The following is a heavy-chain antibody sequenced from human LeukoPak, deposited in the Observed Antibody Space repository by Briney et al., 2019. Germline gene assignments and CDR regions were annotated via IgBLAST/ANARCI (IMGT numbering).Heavy chain of an antibody. Sequence: PGRSLRPSCAASGFTFSSYGMHWVRQAPGKGLEWVAVISYDGSNKYYADSVKGRFTISRDNSKNTLYLQMNSLRAEDTAVYYCAKDLYSSGWHAFDYWGQGTLVTVSS. CDR2: ISYDGSNK. J-gene: IGHJ4*02. V-gene: IGHV3-30*18. CDR3: AKDLYSSGWHAFDY. CDR1: GFTFSSYG. D-gene: IGHD6-19*01.